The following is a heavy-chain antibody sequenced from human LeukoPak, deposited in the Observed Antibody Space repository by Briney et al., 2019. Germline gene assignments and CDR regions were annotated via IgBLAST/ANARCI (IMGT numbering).Heavy chain of an antibody. CDR3: TREVEVVTAIIDY. CDR1: GFPFGDYA. CDR2: IRSKAYGGTT. D-gene: IGHD2-21*02. Sequence: GSLRLSCTASGFPFGDYAMSWVRPAPGEGLEWVGFIRSKAYGGTTEYAASVKGRFTISRDDSKSIAYLQMNSLKTEDTAVYYCTREVEVVTAIIDYWGQGTLVTVSS. J-gene: IGHJ4*02. V-gene: IGHV3-49*04.